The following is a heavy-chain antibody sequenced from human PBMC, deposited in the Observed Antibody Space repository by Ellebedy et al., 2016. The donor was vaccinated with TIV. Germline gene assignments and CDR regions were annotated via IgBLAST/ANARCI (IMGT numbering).Heavy chain of an antibody. CDR1: GGTFTGYY. J-gene: IGHJ5*02. CDR3: AREGGAYCGGDCYST. D-gene: IGHD2-21*02. Sequence: AASVKVSCKASGGTFTGYYIHWVRQAPGQGLEWMGWINPNSGGTNYAQNFQGWVTMTRDTSISTAYMELSRLRSDDTAVYYCAREGGAYCGGDCYSTWGQGTLVTVSS. V-gene: IGHV1-2*04. CDR2: INPNSGGT.